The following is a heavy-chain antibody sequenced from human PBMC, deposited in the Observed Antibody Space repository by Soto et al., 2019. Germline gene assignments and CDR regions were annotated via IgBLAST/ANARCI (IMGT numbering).Heavy chain of an antibody. D-gene: IGHD1-1*01. CDR3: TRYNWNDQLYYYYGMDV. CDR1: GFTFSGSA. Sequence: SLRLSCAASGFTFSGSAMHWVRQASGKGLEWVGRIRSKANSYATAYAASVKGRFTISRDDSKNTAYLQMNSLKTEDTAVYYCTRYNWNDQLYYYYGMDVWGQGT. J-gene: IGHJ6*02. CDR2: IRSKANSYAT. V-gene: IGHV3-73*01.